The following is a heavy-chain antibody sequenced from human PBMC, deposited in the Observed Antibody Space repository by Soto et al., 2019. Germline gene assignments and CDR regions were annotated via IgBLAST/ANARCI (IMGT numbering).Heavy chain of an antibody. J-gene: IGHJ5*02. Sequence: GASVKVSCKASGGTFSSYAISWVRQAPGQGLEWMGGIIPIFGTANYAQKFQGRVTITADESTSTAYLELSSLRSEDTAVYYCARDLGYSGYEVRSDRNWFDPWGQGTLVTSPQ. CDR1: GGTFSSYA. CDR3: ARDLGYSGYEVRSDRNWFDP. V-gene: IGHV1-69*13. D-gene: IGHD5-12*01. CDR2: IIPIFGTA.